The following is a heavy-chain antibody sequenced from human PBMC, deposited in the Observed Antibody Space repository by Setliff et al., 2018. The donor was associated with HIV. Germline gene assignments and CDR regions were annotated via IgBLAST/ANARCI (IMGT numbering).Heavy chain of an antibody. D-gene: IGHD3-10*01. CDR3: ARDRHSSGLGSYGP. CDR1: GGSIRSYY. V-gene: IGHV4-4*07. CDR2: IDSSGTT. Sequence: PSETLSLTCTVSGGSIRSYYWSWIRQSAGRGLEWLGRIDSSGTTDYKPSLKGRVAISVDTSRNQFSLRVTSVTAADTAVYFCARDRHSSGLGSYGPWGPGILVTVSS. J-gene: IGHJ5*02.